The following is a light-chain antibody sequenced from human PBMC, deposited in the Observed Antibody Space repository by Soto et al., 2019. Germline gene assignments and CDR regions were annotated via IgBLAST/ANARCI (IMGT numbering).Light chain of an antibody. Sequence: EIVMTQSPATLSVSPGERATLSCRASQSVSSSLAWYQQKPGQAPRLLIYGASTRATGIPERFSGIGSGTEFTLTISSLQSEDLALYYCQQYDNWLRTFGQGTKLEIK. CDR3: QQYDNWLRT. V-gene: IGKV3-15*01. CDR2: GAS. J-gene: IGKJ2*01. CDR1: QSVSSS.